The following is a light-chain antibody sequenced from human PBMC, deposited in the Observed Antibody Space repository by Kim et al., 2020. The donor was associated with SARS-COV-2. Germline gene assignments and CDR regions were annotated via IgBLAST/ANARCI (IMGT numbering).Light chain of an antibody. V-gene: IGKV3-15*01. J-gene: IGKJ1*01. Sequence: PGERTTRSCRPSQSVCSSVAWYQQKAGQAPQLLIYGASTRATGIPARFSGSGSGTEFTLTISSLQSEDLAVYSCQQYDDWPPWTFGQGTKVDIK. CDR1: QSVCSS. CDR3: QQYDDWPPWT. CDR2: GAS.